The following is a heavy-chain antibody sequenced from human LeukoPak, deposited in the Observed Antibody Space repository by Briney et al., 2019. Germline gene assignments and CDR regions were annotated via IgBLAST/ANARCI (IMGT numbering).Heavy chain of an antibody. CDR1: GYTFTGYY. CDR3: ARGLYDSSGYYAY. V-gene: IGHV1-2*06. Sequence: ASVKVSCKASGYTFTGYYKHWVRQAPGQGLEWMGRINPNSGGTNYAQKFQGRGTMTRDTSISTAYMELSRLRSDDTAVYYCARGLYDSSGYYAYWGQGTLVTVSS. D-gene: IGHD3-22*01. CDR2: INPNSGGT. J-gene: IGHJ4*02.